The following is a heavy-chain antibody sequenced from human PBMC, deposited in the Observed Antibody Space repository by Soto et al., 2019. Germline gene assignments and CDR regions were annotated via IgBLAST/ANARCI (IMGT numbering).Heavy chain of an antibody. D-gene: IGHD3-10*01. V-gene: IGHV4-39*01. CDR1: GGSISSSSYY. Sequence: PSETLSLTCTVSGGSISSSSYYWGWIRQPPGKGLEWIGSIYYSGSTYYNPSLKSRVTISVDTSKNQFSLKLSSVTAADTAVYYCARHTGAMVRGVIIKGAIDIWGQGTMVT. CDR2: IYYSGST. CDR3: ARHTGAMVRGVIIKGAIDI. J-gene: IGHJ3*02.